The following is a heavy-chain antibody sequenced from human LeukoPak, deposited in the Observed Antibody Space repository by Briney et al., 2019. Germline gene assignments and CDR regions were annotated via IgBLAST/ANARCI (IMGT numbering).Heavy chain of an antibody. CDR1: GFTFSSYS. CDR3: ARGSGSYSFNLLGFDP. CDR2: ISSSSSTI. D-gene: IGHD1-26*01. J-gene: IGHJ5*02. Sequence: GGSLRLSCAASGFTFSSYSMNWVRQAPGKGLEWVSYISSSSSTIYYADSVKGRFTISRDNAKNSLYLQMNSLRAEDTAVYYCARGSGSYSFNLLGFDPWGQGTLVTVSS. V-gene: IGHV3-48*01.